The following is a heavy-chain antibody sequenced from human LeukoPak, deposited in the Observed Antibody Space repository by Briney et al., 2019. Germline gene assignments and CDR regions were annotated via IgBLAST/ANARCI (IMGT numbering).Heavy chain of an antibody. CDR3: ARDGFGEFLFDY. V-gene: IGHV4-34*01. D-gene: IGHD3-10*01. Sequence: SETLSLTCAVYGGSFRGYYWSWIRQPPGKGLEWIGEINHSGSTNYNPSLKSRVTISVDTSKNQFSLKLSSVTAADTAVYYCARDGFGEFLFDYWGQGTLVTVSS. CDR1: GGSFRGYY. CDR2: INHSGST. J-gene: IGHJ4*02.